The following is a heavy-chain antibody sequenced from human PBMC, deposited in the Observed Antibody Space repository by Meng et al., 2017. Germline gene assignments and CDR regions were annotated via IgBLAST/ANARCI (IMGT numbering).Heavy chain of an antibody. V-gene: IGHV1-8*01. CDR3: ARSHVLLWFGEDLDY. CDR2: MNPNSGNT. Sequence: VQVVQAGAEVKKPGASGKVSCKASGYTFTSYDINWVRQATGQGLEWMGWMNPNSGNTDYAQKFQDRVTMTRNTSISTAYMELSSLRSEDTAVYYCARSHVLLWFGEDLDYWGQGTLVTVSS. J-gene: IGHJ4*02. CDR1: GYTFTSYD. D-gene: IGHD3-10*01.